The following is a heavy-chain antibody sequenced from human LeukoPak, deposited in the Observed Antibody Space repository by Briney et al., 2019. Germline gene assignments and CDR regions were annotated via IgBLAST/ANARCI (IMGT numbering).Heavy chain of an antibody. CDR1: GGSISSGGYY. J-gene: IGHJ5*02. Sequence: SGTLSLTCTVSGGSISSGGYYWSWIRQHPGKGLEWIGYIYYSGSTYYNPSLKSRVTISVDTSKNQFSLKLSSVTAADTAVYYCARFSWTGTSRRGYNWFDPWGQGTLVTVSS. V-gene: IGHV4-31*03. D-gene: IGHD1-1*01. CDR2: IYYSGST. CDR3: ARFSWTGTSRRGYNWFDP.